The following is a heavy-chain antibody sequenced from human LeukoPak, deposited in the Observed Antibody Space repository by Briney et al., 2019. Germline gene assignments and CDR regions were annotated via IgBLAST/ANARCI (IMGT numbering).Heavy chain of an antibody. CDR3: ARVGYFDSSGYHRTPFDY. CDR2: IIPIFGTA. CDR1: GGTFSSYA. V-gene: IGHV1-69*13. Sequence: SVKVSCKASGGTFSSYAISWVRQAPGQGLEWMGGIIPIFGTANYAQKFQGRVTITADESTSTAYMELSSLRSEDTAVYYCARVGYFDSSGYHRTPFDYWGQGTLVTVSS. J-gene: IGHJ4*02. D-gene: IGHD3-22*01.